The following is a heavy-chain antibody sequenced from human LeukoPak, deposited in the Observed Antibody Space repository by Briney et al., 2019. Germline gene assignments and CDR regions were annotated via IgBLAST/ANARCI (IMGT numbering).Heavy chain of an antibody. D-gene: IGHD2-21*02. CDR1: GFSFNMHA. CDR2: ISYDGIKK. V-gene: IGHV3-30*18. CDR3: AKVYCGGDCYYHFDY. Sequence: PGGSLRLSCGASGFSFNMHAMHWVRQAPGKGLEWVAVISYDGIKKYFADSLKGRFTISRDNSKNTLYLQMNSLRAEDTAVYYCAKVYCGGDCYYHFDYWGQGSLVTVSS. J-gene: IGHJ4*02.